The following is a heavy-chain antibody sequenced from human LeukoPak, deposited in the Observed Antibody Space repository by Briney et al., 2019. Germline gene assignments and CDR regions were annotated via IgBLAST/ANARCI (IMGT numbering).Heavy chain of an antibody. CDR3: ARGPPNWGYDY. CDR1: GYTFTSYD. CDR2: MSPNSGDT. V-gene: IGHV1-8*01. D-gene: IGHD7-27*01. J-gene: IGHJ4*02. Sequence: EASVKVFCKASGYTFTSYDFNWVRQATGQRPEWMGWMSPNSGDTGYARKFQDRVTMTRNTSISTAYMELSSLRSDDTAVYYCARGPPNWGYDYWGPGTLVTVSS.